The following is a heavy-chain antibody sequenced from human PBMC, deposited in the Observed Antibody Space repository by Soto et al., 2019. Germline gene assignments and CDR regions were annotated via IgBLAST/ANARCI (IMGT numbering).Heavy chain of an antibody. Sequence: GGSLRLSCAASGFTFSSYAMHWVRQAPGKGLEWVAVISYDGSNKYYADSVKGRFTISRDNSKNTLYLQMNSLRAEDTAVYYCASWGVIVGATSYWYYGMDVWGQGTTVTVSS. D-gene: IGHD1-26*01. CDR1: GFTFSSYA. V-gene: IGHV3-30-3*01. J-gene: IGHJ6*02. CDR2: ISYDGSNK. CDR3: ASWGVIVGATSYWYYGMDV.